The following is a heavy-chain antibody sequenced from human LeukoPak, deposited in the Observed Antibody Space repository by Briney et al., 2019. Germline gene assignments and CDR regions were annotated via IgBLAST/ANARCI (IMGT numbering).Heavy chain of an antibody. V-gene: IGHV3-21*01. J-gene: IGHJ4*02. CDR1: GFTFDYSA. CDR3: ARLTGVVNAFDY. CDR2: ISSGSSDI. D-gene: IGHD5-18*01. Sequence: PGGSLRLSCAASGFTFDYSALTWVRQAPGKGLEWVSSISSGSSDISYADSVKGRFTISRDNAKNALYLQMNSLRAEDTAVYYCARLTGVVNAFDYWGQGTLVTVSS.